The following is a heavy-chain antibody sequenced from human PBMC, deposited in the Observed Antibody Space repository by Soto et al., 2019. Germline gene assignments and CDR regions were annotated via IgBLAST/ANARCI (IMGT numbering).Heavy chain of an antibody. CDR2: IYYRGST. V-gene: IGHV4-59*01. Sequence: SETLSLTCTVSGGSISSYYWSWIRQPPGKGLEYIGYIYYRGSTNYNPSLKSRVTMSVDTSRNQFSLKLNSVTAADTAVYYCARQQLLPFYYALDVWGQGITVTVSS. D-gene: IGHD6-13*01. CDR3: ARQQLLPFYYALDV. CDR1: GGSISSYY. J-gene: IGHJ6*02.